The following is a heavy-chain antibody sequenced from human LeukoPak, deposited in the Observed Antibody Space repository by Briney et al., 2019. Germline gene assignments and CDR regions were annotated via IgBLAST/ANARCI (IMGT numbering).Heavy chain of an antibody. CDR2: ISWNSGSI. Sequence: PGGSLRLSCAASGFTFDDHAMHWVRQAPGKGLEWVSGISWNSGSIGYADSVKGRFTISRDNSKNSLYLQMNSLRTEDTALYYCAKDFQLVPWFDPWGQGTLVTVSS. CDR3: AKDFQLVPWFDP. CDR1: GFTFDDHA. D-gene: IGHD2-2*01. J-gene: IGHJ5*02. V-gene: IGHV3-9*01.